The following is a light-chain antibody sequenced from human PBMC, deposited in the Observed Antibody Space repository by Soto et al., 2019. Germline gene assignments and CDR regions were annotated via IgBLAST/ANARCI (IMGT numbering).Light chain of an antibody. Sequence: VTQPPSASGTPGQRVTISCSGSSSNVGSNTVDWYQLLPGTAPKLLIYHNNQRPSGVPDRLSGSKSGTSASLAISGLQSEDEADYYCAVWDDTLKAVVFGGGTQLTVL. J-gene: IGLJ2*01. V-gene: IGLV1-44*01. CDR3: AVWDDTLKAVV. CDR1: SSNVGSNT. CDR2: HNN.